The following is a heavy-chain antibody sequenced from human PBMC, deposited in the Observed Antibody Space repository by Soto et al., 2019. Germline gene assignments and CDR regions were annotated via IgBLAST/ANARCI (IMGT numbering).Heavy chain of an antibody. CDR3: ARSGGLDRDFNY. V-gene: IGHV1-69*13. J-gene: IGHJ4*02. CDR2: FNPILKTA. Sequence: SVKVSCKAPGGIFSSYVINWVRQAPGQGLEWMGGFNPILKTADHAQTFQGRVTITADESTSTAYMQLSSLRSGDTAVYYCARSGGLDRDFNYWGQGSLVTVSS. CDR1: GGIFSSYV. D-gene: IGHD2-15*01.